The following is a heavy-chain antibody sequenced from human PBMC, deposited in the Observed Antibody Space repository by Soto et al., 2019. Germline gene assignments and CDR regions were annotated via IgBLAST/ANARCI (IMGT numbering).Heavy chain of an antibody. CDR1: GGSFSGYY. Sequence: TLSLTCAVYGGSFSGYYWSWIRQPPGKGLEWIGEINHSGSTNYNPSLKSRVTISVDTPKNQFSLKLSSVTAADTAVYYCASRGRTVVDYWGQGTLVTVSS. D-gene: IGHD4-17*01. V-gene: IGHV4-34*01. CDR3: ASRGRTVVDY. CDR2: INHSGST. J-gene: IGHJ4*02.